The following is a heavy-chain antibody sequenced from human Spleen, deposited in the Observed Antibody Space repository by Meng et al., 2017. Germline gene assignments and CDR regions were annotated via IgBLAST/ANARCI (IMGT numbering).Heavy chain of an antibody. Sequence: ASVKVSCKASGNTLTGYFIHWVRQAPGQGLEWMGWINPYNGATNYAQKFQGRVTVIRDSSICTVYMEVSWLRSDDTAVYYCAVQEGGWGQGTLVTVSS. V-gene: IGHV1-2*02. CDR2: INPYNGAT. D-gene: IGHD3-16*01. J-gene: IGHJ4*02. CDR1: GNTLTGYF. CDR3: AVQEGG.